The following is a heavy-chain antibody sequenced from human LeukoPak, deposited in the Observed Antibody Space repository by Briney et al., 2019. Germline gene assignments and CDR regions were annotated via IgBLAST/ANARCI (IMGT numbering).Heavy chain of an antibody. CDR3: AKAWGSNGWFDY. D-gene: IGHD6-19*01. CDR2: ISGSGGST. Sequence: PGAPLRLSCAASGFTFSSYAMSWVRQAPGKGLEWVSSISGSGGSTYYADSVKGRFTISRDNSKSTLYLQMNSLRAEDTAVYYCAKAWGSNGWFDYWGQGTLVTVSS. CDR1: GFTFSSYA. J-gene: IGHJ4*02. V-gene: IGHV3-23*01.